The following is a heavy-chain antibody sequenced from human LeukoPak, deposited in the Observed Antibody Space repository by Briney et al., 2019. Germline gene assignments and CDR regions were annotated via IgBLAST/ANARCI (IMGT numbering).Heavy chain of an antibody. D-gene: IGHD4-23*01. CDR3: ARRVSDYGGNSG. CDR2: IYHSENT. V-gene: IGHV4-30-2*01. Sequence: PSETLSLTCAVSGGSISSGGYSWSWIRQPPGKGLEWIGYIYHSENTYYNPSLKSRVTISVDRSKNQFSLKLTSVTAADTAVYYCARRVSDYGGNSGWGQGTLVTVSS. CDR1: GGSISSGGYS. J-gene: IGHJ4*02.